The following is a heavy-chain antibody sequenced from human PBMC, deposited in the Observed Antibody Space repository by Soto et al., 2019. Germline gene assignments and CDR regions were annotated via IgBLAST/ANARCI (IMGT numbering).Heavy chain of an antibody. Sequence: GGSQRLSCAASGFTGSNYYVNWVRQAPGRGLEWVSVIYNGGSTYHADSVKGRFTISRDNSKNTVYLQMNSLRAEDTAVYYCARDLSSAHAFDIWGQGTMVTVSS. CDR1: GFTGSNYY. CDR3: ARDLSSAHAFDI. V-gene: IGHV3-66*01. J-gene: IGHJ3*02. CDR2: IYNGGST. D-gene: IGHD3-22*01.